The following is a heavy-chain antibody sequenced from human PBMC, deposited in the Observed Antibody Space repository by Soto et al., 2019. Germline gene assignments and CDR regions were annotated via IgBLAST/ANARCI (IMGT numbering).Heavy chain of an antibody. CDR3: ARDSLAAAGNYYYYGMDV. Sequence: RASVKVSCKASGYTFTSYGISWVRQAPGQGLEWMGWISAYNGNTNYAQKLQGRVTMTTDTSTSTAYMELSRLRSDDTAVYYCARDSLAAAGNYYYYGMDVWGQGTTVTVSS. V-gene: IGHV1-18*01. CDR1: GYTFTSYG. CDR2: ISAYNGNT. D-gene: IGHD6-13*01. J-gene: IGHJ6*02.